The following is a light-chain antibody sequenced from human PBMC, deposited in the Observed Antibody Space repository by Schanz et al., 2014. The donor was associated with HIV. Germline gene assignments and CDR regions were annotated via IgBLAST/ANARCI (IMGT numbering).Light chain of an antibody. CDR3: QQYGSSPRT. Sequence: EIVLTQSPATLSLSPGERATLSCRASQSVSSSYLAWYQQKPGQAPRLLIYGASSRATGIPDRFSGSGSGTDFTLTISRLEPEDFAVYYCQQYGSSPRTFGGGTKVEI. J-gene: IGKJ4*01. CDR1: QSVSSSY. CDR2: GAS. V-gene: IGKV3-20*01.